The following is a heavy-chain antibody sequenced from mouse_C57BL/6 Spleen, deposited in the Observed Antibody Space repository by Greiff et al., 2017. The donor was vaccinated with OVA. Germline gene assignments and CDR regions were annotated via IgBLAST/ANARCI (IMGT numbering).Heavy chain of an antibody. J-gene: IGHJ1*03. CDR1: GFTFSSYA. D-gene: IGHD1-1*01. CDR3: TRDGGSSSYWYFDV. Sequence: EVKVVESGEGLVKPGGSLKLSCAASGFTFSSYAMSWVRQTPEKRLEWVAYISSGGDYIYYADTVKGRFTISRDNARNTLYLQMSSLKSEDTAMYYCTRDGGSSSYWYFDVWGTGTTVTVSS. CDR2: ISSGGDYI. V-gene: IGHV5-9-1*02.